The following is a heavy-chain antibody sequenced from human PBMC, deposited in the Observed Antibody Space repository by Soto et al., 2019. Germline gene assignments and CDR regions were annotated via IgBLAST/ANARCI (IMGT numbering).Heavy chain of an antibody. V-gene: IGHV4-30-4*01. J-gene: IGHJ5*02. CDR1: GGSISSGDYY. CDR2: IYYSGST. D-gene: IGHD4-17*01. CDR3: ARRYATVTTLSAWFDP. Sequence: SETLSLTCTVSGGSISSGDYYWSWIRQPPGKGLEWIGYIYYSGSTYYNPSLKSRVTISVDTSKNQFSLKLSSVTAADTAVYYCARRYATVTTLSAWFDPWGQGTLVTVSS.